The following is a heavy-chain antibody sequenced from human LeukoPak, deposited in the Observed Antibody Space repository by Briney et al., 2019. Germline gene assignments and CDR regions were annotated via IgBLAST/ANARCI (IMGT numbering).Heavy chain of an antibody. CDR1: GYTFTGYY. V-gene: IGHV1-2*02. CDR2: INPNSGGT. CDR3: ARDLAVASNWLGP. Sequence: GASVKVSCKASGYTFTGYYMHWVRQAPGQGLEWMGWINPNSGGTNYAQKFQGRVTMTRDTSISTAYMELSRLRSDDTAVYYCARDLAVASNWLGPWGQGTLVTVSS. J-gene: IGHJ5*02. D-gene: IGHD6-19*01.